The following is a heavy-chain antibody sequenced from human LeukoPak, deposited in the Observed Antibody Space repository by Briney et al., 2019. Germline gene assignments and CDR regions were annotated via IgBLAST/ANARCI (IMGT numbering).Heavy chain of an antibody. J-gene: IGHJ4*02. CDR1: GFTFSSYW. Sequence: GGSLRLSCAASGFTFSSYWMSWVRQAPGKGLEWVANIKQDGSEKYYVDSVKGRFTISRDNAKNSLYLQMNSLRAEDTAVYYCARDRYYDSSGYFRALYWGQGTLVTVSS. V-gene: IGHV3-7*01. D-gene: IGHD3-22*01. CDR2: IKQDGSEK. CDR3: ARDRYYDSSGYFRALY.